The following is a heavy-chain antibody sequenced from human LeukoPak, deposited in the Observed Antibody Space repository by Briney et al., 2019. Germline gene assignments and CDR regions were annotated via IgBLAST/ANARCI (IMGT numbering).Heavy chain of an antibody. D-gene: IGHD3-22*01. CDR1: GGSFSGYY. V-gene: IGHV4-34*01. CDR3: ARGEYYYDSSGYYYEYYYYYGMDV. CDR2: INHSGST. Sequence: SETLSLTCAVYGGSFSGYYWSWIRQPPGKGLEWIGEINHSGSTNYNPSLKSRVPISVDTSKNQFSLKLSSVTAADTAVYYCARGEYYYDSSGYYYEYYYYYGMDVWGQGTTVTVSS. J-gene: IGHJ6*02.